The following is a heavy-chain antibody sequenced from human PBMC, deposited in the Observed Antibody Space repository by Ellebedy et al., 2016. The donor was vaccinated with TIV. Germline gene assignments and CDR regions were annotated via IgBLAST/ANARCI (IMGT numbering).Heavy chain of an antibody. CDR1: GFTFGDYA. D-gene: IGHD3-9*01. Sequence: SLKISXAASGFTFGDYAMHWVRQGPGKGLEWVSGISWNRNTEYADSVKGRFTISRDNAKNSLFLQMNSLRPEDTALYYCARDQNYDILTGLHAFDIWGQGTMVTVSS. CDR2: ISWNRNT. CDR3: ARDQNYDILTGLHAFDI. J-gene: IGHJ3*02. V-gene: IGHV3-9*01.